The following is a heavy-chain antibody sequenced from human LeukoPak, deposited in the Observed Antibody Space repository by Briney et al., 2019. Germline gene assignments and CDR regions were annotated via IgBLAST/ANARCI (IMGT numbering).Heavy chain of an antibody. CDR3: PQVVVAALRGAFDI. V-gene: IGHV3-23*01. CDR1: GFTFSRHS. D-gene: IGHD2-15*01. CDR2: ISGSGGST. J-gene: IGHJ3*02. Sequence: GGSLRLSCAASGFTFSRHSMSWVRQAPGKGLEWVSAISGSGGSTYYADSVKGRFTISRDNSKNTLYLQMNSVRTEDTAVYYCPQVVVAALRGAFDIWGQGTMVTVSS.